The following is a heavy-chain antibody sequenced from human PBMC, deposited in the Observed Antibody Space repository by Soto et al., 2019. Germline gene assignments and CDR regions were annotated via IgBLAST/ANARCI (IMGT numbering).Heavy chain of an antibody. D-gene: IGHD2-21*02. J-gene: IGHJ4*02. CDR2: VFHSGAT. V-gene: IGHV4-4*02. CDR3: PSLIYDCRLKYSYLAM. CDR1: GGCISGRNC. Sequence: SESLSLTCVVSGGCISGRNCWSWVRHAPGKGLEWIGEVFHSGATTYHPSLRSVVTISVDKAKNQFSLKLKAVTAASTRVHYCPSLIYDCRLKYSYLAMGDQGAFDTVSS.